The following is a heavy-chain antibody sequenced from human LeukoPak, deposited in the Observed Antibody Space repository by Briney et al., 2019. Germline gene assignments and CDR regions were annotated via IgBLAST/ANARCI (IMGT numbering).Heavy chain of an antibody. CDR1: GGSFSSYY. Sequence: SETLSLTCAVYGGSFSSYYWSWIRQPPGKGLDWIGEINHSGSTNYNPSLKSRAAISVDTSRNQFSLRLSSVTAADPAVYYCARGQRITMTDWGQGTLVTVSS. CDR2: INHSGST. D-gene: IGHD3-22*01. V-gene: IGHV4-34*01. CDR3: ARGQRITMTD. J-gene: IGHJ4*02.